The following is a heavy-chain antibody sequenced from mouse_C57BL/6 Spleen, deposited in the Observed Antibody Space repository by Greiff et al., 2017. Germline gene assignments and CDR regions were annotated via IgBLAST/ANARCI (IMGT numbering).Heavy chain of an antibody. D-gene: IGHD4-1*02. Sequence: EVKLMESGGGLVQSGRSLRLSCATSGFTFSDFYMEWVRQAPGKGLEWIAASRNKANDYTTEYSASVKGRFIVSRDTSQSILYLQMNALRAEDTAIYYCARDASTGTVGYYDVWGTGTTVTVSS. V-gene: IGHV7-1*01. CDR2: SRNKANDYTT. CDR3: ARDASTGTVGYYDV. CDR1: GFTFSDFY. J-gene: IGHJ1*03.